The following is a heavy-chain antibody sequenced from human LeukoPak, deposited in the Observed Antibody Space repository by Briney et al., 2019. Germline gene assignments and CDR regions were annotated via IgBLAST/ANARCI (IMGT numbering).Heavy chain of an antibody. D-gene: IGHD6-25*01. CDR1: GFTFSSYW. Sequence: PGGSLRLSCAAPGFTFSSYWMSWVRQAPGKGLEWVANIKQDGSEKYYVDSVKGRFTISRDNAKNSLYLQMNSLRAEDTAVYYCARARAAPAYMDVWGKGTTVTISS. J-gene: IGHJ6*03. V-gene: IGHV3-7*01. CDR3: ARARAAPAYMDV. CDR2: IKQDGSEK.